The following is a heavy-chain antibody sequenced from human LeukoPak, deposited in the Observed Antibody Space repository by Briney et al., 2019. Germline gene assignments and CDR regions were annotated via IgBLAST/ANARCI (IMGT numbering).Heavy chain of an antibody. CDR1: GGSISSYY. J-gene: IGHJ3*02. Sequence: SETLSLTCTVSGGSISSYYWSWIRQPPGKGLEWIGYIYTSGSTNYNPSLKSRVTISVDTSKNQFSLKLSSVTAADTAVYYCAGGTSIYGSGQDAFDIWGQGTMVTVSS. CDR2: IYTSGST. D-gene: IGHD3-10*01. CDR3: AGGTSIYGSGQDAFDI. V-gene: IGHV4-4*09.